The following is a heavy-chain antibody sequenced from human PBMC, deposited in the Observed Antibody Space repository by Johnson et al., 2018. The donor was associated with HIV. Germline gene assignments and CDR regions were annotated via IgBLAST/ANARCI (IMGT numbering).Heavy chain of an antibody. CDR2: ISYDGSNK. D-gene: IGHD3-22*01. CDR1: GFTFSRYG. Sequence: HVQLVESGGGVVQPGRSPRLSCAASGFTFSRYGIHWVRQAPGKGLEWVAVISYDGSNKKYADSVKGRFTISRDNSKNTLYLQMNSLRAEDTAVYYCAKGRDSSGFGAFDIWGQGTMVTVSS. J-gene: IGHJ3*02. CDR3: AKGRDSSGFGAFDI. V-gene: IGHV3-30*18.